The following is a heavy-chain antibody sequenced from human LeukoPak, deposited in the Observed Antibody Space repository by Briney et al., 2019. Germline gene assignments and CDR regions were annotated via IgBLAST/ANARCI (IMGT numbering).Heavy chain of an antibody. Sequence: PGGSLRLSCAASGFTFSSYIMNWVRQAPGKGLEWVSSISSSSSYIYYADSVKGRFTISRDNAKNSLYLQMNSLRAEDTAVYYCARDRVDVTIFGVVAVNDYWGQGTLVTVSS. J-gene: IGHJ4*02. CDR1: GFTFSSYI. D-gene: IGHD3-3*01. V-gene: IGHV3-21*01. CDR2: ISSSSSYI. CDR3: ARDRVDVTIFGVVAVNDY.